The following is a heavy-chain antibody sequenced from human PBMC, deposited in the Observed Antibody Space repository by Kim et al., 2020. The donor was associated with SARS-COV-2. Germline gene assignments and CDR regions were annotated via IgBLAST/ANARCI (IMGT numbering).Heavy chain of an antibody. CDR2: YI. CDR3: ATLGSDAFDI. J-gene: IGHJ3*02. V-gene: IGHV3-21*01. D-gene: IGHD7-27*01. Sequence: YIYYADSVKGRFTISRGNAKNSLYLQMNSLRAEDTAVYYCATLGSDAFDIWGQGTMVTVSS.